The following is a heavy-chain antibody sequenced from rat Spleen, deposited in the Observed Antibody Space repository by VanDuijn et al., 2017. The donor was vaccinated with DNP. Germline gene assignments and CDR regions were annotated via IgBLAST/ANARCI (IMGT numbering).Heavy chain of an antibody. CDR2: ISTSGGST. CDR1: GFTFSNYD. Sequence: EVQLVESGGGLVQPGRSLKLSCAASGFTFSNYDMAWVRQAPTKGLEWVATISTSGGSTYYRDSVKGRFTISRDNAKSTLYLQMNSLRSEDTATYYCTRGTVWFAYWGQGTLVTVSS. CDR3: TRGTVWFAY. J-gene: IGHJ3*01. V-gene: IGHV5-27*01.